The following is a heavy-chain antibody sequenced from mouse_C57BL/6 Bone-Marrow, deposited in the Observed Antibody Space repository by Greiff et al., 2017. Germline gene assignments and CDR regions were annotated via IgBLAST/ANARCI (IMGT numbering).Heavy chain of an antibody. D-gene: IGHD1-1*01. CDR2: INPSTGGT. V-gene: IGHV1-42*01. CDR1: GYSFTGYY. J-gene: IGHJ3*01. CDR3: ARDGSEAWFAY. Sequence: EVQLQQSGPELVKPGASVKISCKASGYSFTGYYMNWVKQSPEKSLEWIGEINPSTGGTTYNQKFKAKATLTVDKSSSTAYMQLKSLTSEDSAVYYCARDGSEAWFAYWGQGTLVTVSA.